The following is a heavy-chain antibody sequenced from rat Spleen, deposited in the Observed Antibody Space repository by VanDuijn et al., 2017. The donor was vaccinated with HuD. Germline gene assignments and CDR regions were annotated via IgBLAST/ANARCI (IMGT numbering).Heavy chain of an antibody. CDR2: ISTGGGNT. Sequence: EVQLVETGGGLVQPGRSLKLSCVASGFTFSRYWMYWVRQTPTKGLEWVASISTGGGNTYYRDSVKGRFTISRDNAKNTQYLQMDSLRSEDTATYYCARHGRDSYAHWYFDFWGPGTMVTVSS. CDR3: ARHGRDSYAHWYFDF. J-gene: IGHJ1*01. V-gene: IGHV5S14*01. D-gene: IGHD1-12*01. CDR1: GFTFSRYW.